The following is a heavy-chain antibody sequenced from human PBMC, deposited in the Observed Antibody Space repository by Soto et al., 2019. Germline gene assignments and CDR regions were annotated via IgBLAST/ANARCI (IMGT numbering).Heavy chain of an antibody. CDR2: IYYSGST. J-gene: IGHJ4*02. Sequence: SQTMRLTKTVADGSSIDRGYYWSWIHKNPGKGLEWIGYIYYSGSTYYNPSLKSRVTISVDTSKNQFSLKLSSVTAADTAVYYCARDPPPVYYDSSGYYDSSGYWGQGTLVTVSS. CDR1: DGSSIDRGYY. CDR3: ARDPPPVYYDSSGYYDSSGY. D-gene: IGHD3-22*01. V-gene: IGHV4-31*02.